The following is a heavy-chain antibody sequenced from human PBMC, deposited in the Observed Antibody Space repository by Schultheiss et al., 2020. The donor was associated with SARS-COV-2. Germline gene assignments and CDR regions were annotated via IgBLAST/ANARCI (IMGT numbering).Heavy chain of an antibody. J-gene: IGHJ6*02. CDR3: ATNGAYGDPLYYGMDV. CDR2: IDPSDSYT. CDR1: GYSFTSYW. D-gene: IGHD4-17*01. Sequence: GGSLRLSCKGSGYSFTSYWISWVRQMPGKGLEWMGRIDPSDSYTNYSPSFQGHVTISADKSISTAYLQWSSLKASDTAMYYCATNGAYGDPLYYGMDVWGQGTTVTVSS. V-gene: IGHV5-10-1*01.